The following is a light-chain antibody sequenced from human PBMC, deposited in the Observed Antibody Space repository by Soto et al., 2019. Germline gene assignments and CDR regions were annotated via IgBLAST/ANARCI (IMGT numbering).Light chain of an antibody. CDR1: SSDVGGYNY. CDR3: SSYAGSNIHYV. J-gene: IGLJ1*01. CDR2: EVS. Sequence: QSALTQPPSASGSPGQSVSFSCTGTSSDVGGYNYVSWYQQRPGKAPKLIIYEVSKRPSGVPDRFSGAKSGNTASLTVSGLQAEDEADYYGSSYAGSNIHYVFGTGTKVTVL. V-gene: IGLV2-8*01.